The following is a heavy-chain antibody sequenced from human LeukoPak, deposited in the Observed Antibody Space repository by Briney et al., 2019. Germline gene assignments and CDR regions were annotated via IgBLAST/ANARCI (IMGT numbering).Heavy chain of an antibody. D-gene: IGHD3-10*01. V-gene: IGHV3-23*01. CDR1: GFTFSSYA. CDR3: AKVVGDLWFGELLNYFDY. CDR2: ISGSGGST. J-gene: IGHJ4*02. Sequence: PGGSLRLSCAASGFTFSSYAMSWVRQAPEKGLEWVSDISGSGGSTYYADSVKGRFTISRDNSKNTLYLQMNSLRAEDTAVYYCAKVVGDLWFGELLNYFDYWGQGTLVTVSS.